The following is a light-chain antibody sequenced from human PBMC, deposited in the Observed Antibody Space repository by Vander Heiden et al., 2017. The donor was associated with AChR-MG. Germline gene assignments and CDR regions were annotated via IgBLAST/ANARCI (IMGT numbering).Light chain of an antibody. J-gene: IGKJ1*01. CDR3: QQYGSAPWT. CDR2: GAS. CDR1: QSVSSSY. V-gene: IGKV3-20*01. Sequence: EIVLTQSPGTLSLSPGERATLSCRASQSVSSSYLAWYQQKPGQAPRLLIYGASSRPTGIPDRFSGSGSGTDFTLTISRLEPEDLAVYYCQQYGSAPWTFGQGTKVEIK.